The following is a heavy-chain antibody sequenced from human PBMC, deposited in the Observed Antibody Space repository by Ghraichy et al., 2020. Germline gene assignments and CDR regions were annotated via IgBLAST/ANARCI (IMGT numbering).Heavy chain of an antibody. Sequence: LSLTCAASGFTFSSYAMSWVRQAPGKGLEWVSAISGSGGSTYYADSVKGRFTISRDNSKNTLYLQMNSLRAEDTAVYYCAKGDYDFWSGYSPGDYYGSGSYFQRWGQGTLVTVSS. CDR3: AKGDYDFWSGYSPGDYYGSGSYFQR. V-gene: IGHV3-23*01. D-gene: IGHD3-10*01. CDR1: GFTFSSYA. CDR2: ISGSGGST. J-gene: IGHJ4*02.